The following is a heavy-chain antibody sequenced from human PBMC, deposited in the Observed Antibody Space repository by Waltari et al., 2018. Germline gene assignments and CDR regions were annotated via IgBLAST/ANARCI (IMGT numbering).Heavy chain of an antibody. CDR2: IIPRFNTP. V-gene: IGHV1-69*13. D-gene: IGHD6-6*01. Sequence: QLVQSGAEVKKPGSSVIVSCKGSGGTYNSFALSWVRRAPGQGLEWMGGIIPRFNTPTYARKFQGRLTVTADESTSTAYMELNSLRSEDSALYYCATRIPSDHSGSFYYYGMDVWGQGTTVTVSS. J-gene: IGHJ6*02. CDR3: ATRIPSDHSGSFYYYGMDV. CDR1: GGTYNSFA.